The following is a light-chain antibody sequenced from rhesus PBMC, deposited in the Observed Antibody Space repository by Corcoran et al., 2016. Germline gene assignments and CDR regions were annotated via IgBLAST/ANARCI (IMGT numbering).Light chain of an antibody. CDR3: QQYNNWNS. Sequence: EIVMTQSPATLSLSPGERATLSCRASQSVSSNLAWYQQKPGQAPRLLIYYASNRATGIPDRFSGSGSGTEFTLTISSLEPEEVGVYYCQQYNNWNSFGQGTKVEIK. CDR2: YAS. V-gene: IGKV3-35*01. J-gene: IGKJ2*01. CDR1: QSVSSN.